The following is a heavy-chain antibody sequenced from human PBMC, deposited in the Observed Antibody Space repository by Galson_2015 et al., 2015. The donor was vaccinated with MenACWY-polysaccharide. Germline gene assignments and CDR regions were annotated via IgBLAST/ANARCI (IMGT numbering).Heavy chain of an antibody. CDR3: VRDNGGIDY. CDR2: ISSSGSTI. D-gene: IGHD3-16*01. V-gene: IGHV3-48*03. CDR1: GFTFSSYE. Sequence: SLRLSCAVSGFTFSSYEMNWVRQAPGKGLEWVSYISSSGSTIYYADSVKGRFTISRTNAKNSLSLQMNSLRAEDTAVYYCVRDNGGIDYWGQGTLVTVSS. J-gene: IGHJ4*02.